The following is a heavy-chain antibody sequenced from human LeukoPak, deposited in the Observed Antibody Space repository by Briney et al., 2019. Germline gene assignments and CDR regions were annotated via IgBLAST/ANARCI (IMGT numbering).Heavy chain of an antibody. CDR3: AKDRRYCSSTSCYTGDGAFDI. V-gene: IGHV3-48*01. D-gene: IGHD2-2*02. CDR2: ISSSSSTI. CDR1: GFTFSSYS. Sequence: GGSLRLSCAASGFTFSSYSMNWVRQAPGKGLEWVSYISSSSSTIYYADSVKGRFTISRDNSKNTLYLQMNSLRAEDTVVYYCAKDRRYCSSTSCYTGDGAFDIWGQGTMVTVSS. J-gene: IGHJ3*02.